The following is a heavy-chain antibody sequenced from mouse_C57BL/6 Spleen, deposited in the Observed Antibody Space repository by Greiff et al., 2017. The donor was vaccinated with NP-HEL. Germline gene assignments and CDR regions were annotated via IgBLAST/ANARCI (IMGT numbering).Heavy chain of an antibody. V-gene: IGHV1-26*01. CDR1: GYTYTDYY. D-gene: IGHD2-1*01. CDR3: ARWGGKQAWFAY. J-gene: IGHJ3*01. CDR2: INPNNGGT. Sequence: EVQLQQSGPELVKPGASVKISCKASGYTYTDYYMNWVKQSHGQSLEWIGDINPNNGGTSYNQKFKGKATLTVDTSSSTAYMELRSLTSEDSAVYYCARWGGKQAWFAYWGQGTLVTVSA.